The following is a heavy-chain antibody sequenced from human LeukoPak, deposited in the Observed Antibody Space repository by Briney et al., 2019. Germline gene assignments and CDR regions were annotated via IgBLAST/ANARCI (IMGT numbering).Heavy chain of an antibody. CDR2: LYSGGAT. J-gene: IGHJ5*02. Sequence: GGSLRLSCAASGFSVSGIHMNWVRQAPGKNLEWVSGLYSGGATYYSDSLGGRFTISRDPSKNTVYLQMTSLRVDDSAIYYCARGNGNVGGRLDPWGQGARVTVSS. D-gene: IGHD1-1*01. CDR1: GFSVSGIH. CDR3: ARGNGNVGGRLDP. V-gene: IGHV3-66*01.